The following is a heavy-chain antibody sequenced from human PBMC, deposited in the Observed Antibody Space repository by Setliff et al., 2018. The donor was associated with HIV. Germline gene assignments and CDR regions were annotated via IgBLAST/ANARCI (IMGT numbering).Heavy chain of an antibody. CDR1: GFTFSPYA. V-gene: IGHV3-33*05. Sequence: PGGSLRLSCATSGFTFSPYAIHWVRQAPGKGLEWVAVILYDGSNKYYADSVKGRFTISRENAKNSLYLQMNNVRAGDTAVYYCTRELNGHTSSHYYFGLDVWGQGTTVTVSS. CDR2: ILYDGSNK. D-gene: IGHD6-6*01. J-gene: IGHJ6*02. CDR3: TRELNGHTSSHYYFGLDV.